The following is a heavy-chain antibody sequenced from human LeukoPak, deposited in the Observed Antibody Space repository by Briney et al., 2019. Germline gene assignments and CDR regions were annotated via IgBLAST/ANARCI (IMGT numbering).Heavy chain of an antibody. V-gene: IGHV4-39*01. Sequence: SETLSLTCTVTGGSISSSSYYWGWIRQPPGKGLEWIGSIYYSGGTYYNPSLKSRVTISVDTSKNQFSLKLSSVTAADTAVYYCARRQTTTSYYYGMDVWGQGTTVTVSS. CDR3: ARRQTTTSYYYGMDV. CDR1: GGSISSSSYY. J-gene: IGHJ6*02. CDR2: IYYSGGT. D-gene: IGHD4-11*01.